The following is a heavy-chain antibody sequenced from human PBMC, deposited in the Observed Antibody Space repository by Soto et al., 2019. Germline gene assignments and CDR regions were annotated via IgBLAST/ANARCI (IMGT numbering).Heavy chain of an antibody. V-gene: IGHV3-30*03. J-gene: IGHJ4*02. CDR1: GFTFSSYG. Sequence: GGSLRLSCAASGFTFSSYGMHWVRQAPGKGLEWVAVISYDGSNKYYADSVKGRFTISRDNSKNTLYLQMNSLRAEDTAVYYCAAYGDYVGYWGQGTLVTVSS. CDR3: AAYGDYVGY. D-gene: IGHD4-17*01. CDR2: ISYDGSNK.